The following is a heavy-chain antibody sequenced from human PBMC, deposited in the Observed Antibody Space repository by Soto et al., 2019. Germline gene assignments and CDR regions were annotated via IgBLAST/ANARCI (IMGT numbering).Heavy chain of an antibody. Sequence: QLQLQESGPGLVKPSETLSLTCTVSGGSISSSSYYWGWIRQPPGKGLEWIGSIYYSGSTYYNPSLKSRVTISVDTSKNQFSLKLSSVTAADTAVYYWARQDIVLMVYANDYWGQGTLVTVSS. CDR1: GGSISSSSYY. D-gene: IGHD2-8*01. CDR3: ARQDIVLMVYANDY. J-gene: IGHJ4*02. V-gene: IGHV4-39*01. CDR2: IYYSGST.